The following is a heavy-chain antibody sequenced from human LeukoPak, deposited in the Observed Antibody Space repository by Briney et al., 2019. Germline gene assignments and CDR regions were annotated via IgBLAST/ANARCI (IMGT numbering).Heavy chain of an antibody. V-gene: IGHV4-34*01. CDR1: GGSFSGYY. Sequence: SETLSLTCAVYGGSFSGYYWSWIRQPPGKGLEWIGEINHSGSTNYNPSLKSRVTISVDTSKNQLSLKLSSVTAADTAVYYCARRFRGYSYGTAAFDIWGQGTMVTVSS. CDR2: INHSGST. D-gene: IGHD5-18*01. J-gene: IGHJ3*02. CDR3: ARRFRGYSYGTAAFDI.